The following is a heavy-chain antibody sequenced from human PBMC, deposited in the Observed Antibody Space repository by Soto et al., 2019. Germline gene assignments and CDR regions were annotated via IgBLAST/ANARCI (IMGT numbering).Heavy chain of an antibody. CDR1: GYTFTGYY. V-gene: IGHV1-2*02. CDR2: INPNSGGT. Sequence: QVQLVQSGAEVKKPGASVKVSCKASGYTFTGYYMHWVRQAPGQGLEWMGWINPNSGGTNYAQKFQGRVTMTRDTSISTAYMELRRLRSDDTAVYYCARGSRGSSGYYYAWFDPWGQGTLVTVSS. CDR3: ARGSRGSSGYYYAWFDP. D-gene: IGHD3-22*01. J-gene: IGHJ5*02.